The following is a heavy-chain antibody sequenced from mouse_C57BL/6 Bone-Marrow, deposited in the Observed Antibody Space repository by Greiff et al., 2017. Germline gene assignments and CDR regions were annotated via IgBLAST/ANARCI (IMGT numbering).Heavy chain of an antibody. J-gene: IGHJ1*03. V-gene: IGHV1-55*01. CDR1: GYTFTSYW. CDR3: ARSGYYGSSYWYFDV. CDR2: IYPGSGST. D-gene: IGHD1-1*01. Sequence: QVQLQQPGAELVKPGASVKMSCKASGYTFTSYWITWVKQRPGQGLEWIGDIYPGSGSTNYNEKFKSKATLTVDTSSSTAYMQPSSLTSEDSAVYYCARSGYYGSSYWYFDVWGTGTTVTVSS.